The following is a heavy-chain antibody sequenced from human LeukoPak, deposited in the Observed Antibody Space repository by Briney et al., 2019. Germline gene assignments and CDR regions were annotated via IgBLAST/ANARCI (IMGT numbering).Heavy chain of an antibody. CDR3: ARVSIAVAGLNYYYGMDV. CDR1: GFTFSSYE. CDR2: ISSSGSTI. Sequence: PGGSLRLSCAASGFTFSSYEMNWVRQAPGKGLEWVSYISSSGSTIYYADSVKGRFTISGDNAKNSLYLQMNSLRAEDTAFYYCARVSIAVAGLNYYYGMDVWGEGTTVTVSP. J-gene: IGHJ6*04. D-gene: IGHD6-19*01. V-gene: IGHV3-48*03.